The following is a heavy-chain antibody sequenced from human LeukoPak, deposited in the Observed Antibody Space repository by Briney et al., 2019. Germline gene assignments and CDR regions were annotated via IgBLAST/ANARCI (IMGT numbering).Heavy chain of an antibody. V-gene: IGHV5-51*01. Sequence: GESLKISCKGSGYSFTSYWIGWVRQMPGKGLEWMGIIYPGDSDTRYSPSFQGQVTISADKSISTAYLQWSSLKASDTAMYYCARQRAVAATRVRYFDYWGQGTLVTVSS. CDR2: IYPGDSDT. CDR1: GYSFTSYW. D-gene: IGHD6-19*01. CDR3: ARQRAVAATRVRYFDY. J-gene: IGHJ4*02.